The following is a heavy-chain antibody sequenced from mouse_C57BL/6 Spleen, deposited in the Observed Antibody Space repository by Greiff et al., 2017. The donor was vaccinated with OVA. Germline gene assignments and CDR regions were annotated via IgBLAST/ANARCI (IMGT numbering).Heavy chain of an antibody. CDR1: GYSFTDYN. CDR3: GGRYDYDGAMDY. D-gene: IGHD2-4*01. Sequence: EVQLQQSGPELVKPGASVKISCKASGYSFTDYNMNWVKQSNGKSLEWIGVINPNYGTTSYNQKFKGKATLTVDQSPSTAYMQLNSLTSEDSAVYYCGGRYDYDGAMDYWGQGTSVTVSS. V-gene: IGHV1-39*01. J-gene: IGHJ4*01. CDR2: INPNYGTT.